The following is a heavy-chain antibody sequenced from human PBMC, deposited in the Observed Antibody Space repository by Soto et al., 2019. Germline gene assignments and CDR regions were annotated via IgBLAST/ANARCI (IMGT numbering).Heavy chain of an antibody. J-gene: IGHJ4*02. Sequence: EVQLLDSGGGLVQPGGSLRLSCAASGFTFSNYAMSWVRKAPGKGLERVSVISGSGGYTDYADSVKGRFTISRANSMNTVYLHMNSLRADDTAIYSCAKDQWANHDYGDPFDHWGQGTLVTVSS. D-gene: IGHD4-17*01. V-gene: IGHV3-23*01. CDR2: ISGSGGYT. CDR1: GFTFSNYA. CDR3: AKDQWANHDYGDPFDH.